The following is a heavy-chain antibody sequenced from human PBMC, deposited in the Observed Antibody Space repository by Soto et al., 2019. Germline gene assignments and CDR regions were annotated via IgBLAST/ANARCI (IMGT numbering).Heavy chain of an antibody. CDR3: ARADYYGDPGSY. CDR1: GFTFSTSW. V-gene: IGHV3-7*01. CDR2: IKEDGSEK. D-gene: IGHD3-10*01. Sequence: GGSLRLSCAASGFTFSTSWMSWVRQAPGKGLEWVANIKEDGSEKYYVDSVKGRFTISRDHAKNSLYLQMNSLGADDTAVYHCARADYYGDPGSYWGQGTLVTSPQ. J-gene: IGHJ4*02.